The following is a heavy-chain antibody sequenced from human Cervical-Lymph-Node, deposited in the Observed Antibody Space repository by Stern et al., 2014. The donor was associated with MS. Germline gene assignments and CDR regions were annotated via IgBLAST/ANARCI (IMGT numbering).Heavy chain of an antibody. V-gene: IGHV3-9*01. D-gene: IGHD2-21*01. CDR2: ISWNSGDI. J-gene: IGHJ6*02. Sequence: VQLVQSGGGLVQPGGSLRLSCAASGIIFGDYVLHWVRQGPGEGLEWGAGISWNSGDIAYTDSVKGRFTISRDNAKNSLYLHMNSLRAEDTALYYCAKDLGEVFYYGMDVWGQGTTVTVSS. CDR1: GIIFGDYV. CDR3: AKDLGEVFYYGMDV.